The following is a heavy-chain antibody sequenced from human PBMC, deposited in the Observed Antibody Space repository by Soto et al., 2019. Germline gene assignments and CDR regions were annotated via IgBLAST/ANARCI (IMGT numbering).Heavy chain of an antibody. CDR3: ARDIWEYGSNWFDP. J-gene: IGHJ5*02. CDR1: GFSFSNHH. CDR2: ISIRSDYK. D-gene: IGHD3-10*01. Sequence: GGSLRLSCVASGFSFSNHHMNWIRQAPGKGLEWVSYISIRSDYKHYADSVRGRFTVSRDNARNSLYLQMNSLRDEDTAVYYCARDIWEYGSNWFDPWGQGTLVTVSS. V-gene: IGHV3-48*02.